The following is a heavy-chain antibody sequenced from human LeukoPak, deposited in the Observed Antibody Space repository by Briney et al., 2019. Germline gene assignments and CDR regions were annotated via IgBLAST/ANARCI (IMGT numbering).Heavy chain of an antibody. Sequence: GGSLRLSCAASGFTFSSYWMSWVRQAPGKGLEWVSSISSSSSYIYYADSVKSRFTISRDNAKNSLYLQMNSLRAEDTAVYYCAREELPDAFDIWGQGTMVTVSS. CDR1: GFTFSSYW. J-gene: IGHJ3*02. CDR2: ISSSSSYI. D-gene: IGHD1-7*01. V-gene: IGHV3-21*01. CDR3: AREELPDAFDI.